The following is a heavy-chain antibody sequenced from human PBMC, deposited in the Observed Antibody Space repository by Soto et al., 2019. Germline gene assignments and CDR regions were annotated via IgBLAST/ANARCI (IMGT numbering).Heavy chain of an antibody. Sequence: SETLSLTCTVSGGSISSSSYYWGWIRQPPGKGLEWIGSIYYSGSTYYNPSLKSRVTISVDTSKNQFSLKLSSVTAADTAVYYCAIVGAVGAFDIWGQGTMVTVSS. CDR1: GGSISSSSYY. J-gene: IGHJ3*02. D-gene: IGHD1-26*01. CDR3: AIVGAVGAFDI. V-gene: IGHV4-39*01. CDR2: IYYSGST.